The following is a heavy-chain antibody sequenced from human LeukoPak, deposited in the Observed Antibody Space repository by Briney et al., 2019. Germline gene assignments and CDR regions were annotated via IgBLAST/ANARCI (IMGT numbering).Heavy chain of an antibody. CDR2: INPNSGGT. D-gene: IGHD2-21*01. V-gene: IGHV1-2*02. Sequence: ASVKVSCKTSGYSFTDYYMHWVRQAPGQGLGWMGWINPNSGGTSSAQKFQGRVTMTRDTSITTVYMEVSWLTSDDTAIYYCARADRLHGGPYLIGPWGQGTLVTVSS. J-gene: IGHJ5*02. CDR1: GYSFTDYY. CDR3: ARADRLHGGPYLIGP.